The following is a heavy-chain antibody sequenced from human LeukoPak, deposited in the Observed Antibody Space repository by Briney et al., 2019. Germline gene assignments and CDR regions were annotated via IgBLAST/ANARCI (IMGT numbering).Heavy chain of an antibody. V-gene: IGHV1-3*01. J-gene: IGHJ4*02. Sequence: GSVKVSCKASGYTFTSYAMHWVRQAPGQRLEWMGWINAGNGNTRYSQNLQGRATMTTDTSTSTAYLEVRSLRSDDTAVYYCAREDKDTNYEDYWGQGTLVTVSS. D-gene: IGHD4-11*01. CDR3: AREDKDTNYEDY. CDR1: GYTFTSYA. CDR2: INAGNGNT.